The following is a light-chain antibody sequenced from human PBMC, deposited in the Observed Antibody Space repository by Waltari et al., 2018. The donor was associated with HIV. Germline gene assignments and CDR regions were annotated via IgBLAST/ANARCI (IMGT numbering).Light chain of an antibody. CDR1: QSVSSY. V-gene: IGKV3-11*01. CDR2: DAS. J-gene: IGKJ3*01. Sequence: EIVLTQSPATLSLSPGERATFSCRASQSVSSYLAWYQQKPGQAPRLLIYDASNRATGIPARFSGSGSGTDFTLTISSLEPEDFAVYYCQQRSNLFGPGTKVDIK. CDR3: QQRSNL.